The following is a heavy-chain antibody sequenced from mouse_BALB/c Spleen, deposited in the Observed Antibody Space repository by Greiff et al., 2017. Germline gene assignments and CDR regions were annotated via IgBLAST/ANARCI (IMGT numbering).Heavy chain of an antibody. CDR3: ARYGAY. V-gene: IGHV3-2*02. J-gene: IGHJ3*01. CDR1: GYSITSDYA. Sequence: VQLQQSGPGLVKPSQSLSLTCTVTGYSITSDYAWNWIRQFPGNKLEWMGYICYSGSTSHNPSPKSRISITRDTSKNQFFLQLNSVTTEDTATYYCARYGAYGGQGTLVTVSA. D-gene: IGHD1-1*02. CDR2: ICYSGST.